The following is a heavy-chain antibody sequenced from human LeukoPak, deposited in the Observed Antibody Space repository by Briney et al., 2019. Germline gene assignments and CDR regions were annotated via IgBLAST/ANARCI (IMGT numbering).Heavy chain of an antibody. CDR2: INPGDSDT. V-gene: IGHV5-51*01. CDR1: GYRFTSYW. Sequence: GESLKISCKGSGYRFTSYWIGWVRQMPGKGREWMGIINPGDSDTRYSPSFQGQVTISADKSISTAYLQWSSLKASDTAMYHCARQYTSSSPFDYWGQGTLVTVSS. D-gene: IGHD6-13*01. J-gene: IGHJ4*02. CDR3: ARQYTSSSPFDY.